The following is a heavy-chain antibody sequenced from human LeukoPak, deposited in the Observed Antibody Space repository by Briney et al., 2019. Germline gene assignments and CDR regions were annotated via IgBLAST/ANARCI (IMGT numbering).Heavy chain of an antibody. Sequence: GGSLRLSCTAPGFTFGGYAMSWVRQAPGKGLEWVSSISAGSEDSYYADSVKGRFTISRDNSKSTLYLQMNSLRADDTAVYYCARTIAQYSNTWLYYYYGLDVWGQGTTVTVSS. J-gene: IGHJ6*02. CDR1: GFTFGGYA. CDR2: ISAGSEDS. CDR3: ARTIAQYSNTWLYYYYGLDV. V-gene: IGHV3-23*01. D-gene: IGHD1-7*01.